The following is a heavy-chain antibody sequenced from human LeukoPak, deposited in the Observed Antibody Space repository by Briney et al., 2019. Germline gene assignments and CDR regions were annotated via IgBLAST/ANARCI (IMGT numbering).Heavy chain of an antibody. CDR3: ASAGNPHYFDF. CDR2: IYYTGST. V-gene: IGHV4-59*11. Sequence: PSETLSLTCTVSGVSISGHYWSWIRQSPGKGLEWIGNIYYTGSTNYNPSLKSRDAISIDTSKNQFSLTLSSVTAADAAVYYCASAGNPHYFDFWGQGPLVTVSS. J-gene: IGHJ4*02. CDR1: GVSISGHY.